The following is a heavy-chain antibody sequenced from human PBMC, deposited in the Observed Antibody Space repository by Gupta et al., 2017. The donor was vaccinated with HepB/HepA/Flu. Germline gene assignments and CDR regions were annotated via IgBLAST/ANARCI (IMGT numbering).Heavy chain of an antibody. CDR2: IRRKTYGGTT. Sequence: EVQLVESGGGLEMPGRSLRLSCTVSGFTFGDYGMSWFRQAPGKGLEWVGFIRRKTYGGTTEYAASVKGRFTISRDDSKSIAYLQMNSLKTEDTAVYYCTRDIWPGEYCTSTNCYTGFYYYFMDVWGKGTTVTVSS. V-gene: IGHV3-49*05. D-gene: IGHD2-2*02. CDR3: TRDIWPGEYCTSTNCYTGFYYYFMDV. J-gene: IGHJ6*03. CDR1: GFTFGDYG.